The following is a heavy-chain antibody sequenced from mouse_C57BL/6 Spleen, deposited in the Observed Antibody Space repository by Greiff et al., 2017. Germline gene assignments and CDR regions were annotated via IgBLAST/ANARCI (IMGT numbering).Heavy chain of an antibody. CDR3: TTVVAEGYFDV. CDR1: GFTFSSYA. CDR2: ISSGGDYI. V-gene: IGHV5-9-1*02. J-gene: IGHJ1*03. Sequence: DVHLVESGEGLVKPGGSLKLSCAASGFTFSSYAMSWVRQTPEKRLEWVAYISSGGDYIYYADTVKGRFTISRDNARNTLYLQMSSLKSEDTAMYYCTTVVAEGYFDVWGTGTTVTVSS. D-gene: IGHD1-1*01.